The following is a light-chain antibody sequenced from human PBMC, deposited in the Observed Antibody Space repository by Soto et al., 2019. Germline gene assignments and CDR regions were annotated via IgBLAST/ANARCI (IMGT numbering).Light chain of an antibody. CDR3: QTWGTGTGV. J-gene: IGLJ3*02. CDR1: SGHSSYA. CDR2: VDSDGSH. V-gene: IGLV4-69*01. Sequence: QAVVTQSPSASASLGASVRLTCTLSSGHSSYAIAWHQQQPEKGPRYLMKVDSDGSHIKGDGIPDRFSGSSSGAERYLTISSLQSGDEADYYCQTWGTGTGVFGGGTKLPVL.